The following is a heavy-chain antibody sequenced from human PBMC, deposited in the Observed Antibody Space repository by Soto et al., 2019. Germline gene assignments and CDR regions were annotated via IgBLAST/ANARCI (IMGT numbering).Heavy chain of an antibody. CDR1: GYTFTGYY. V-gene: IGHV1-2*04. CDR3: AREKPGSYGMDV. J-gene: IGHJ6*02. CDR2: INPNSGGT. D-gene: IGHD2-15*01. Sequence: QVQLVQSGAEVKKPGASVKVSCKASGYTFTGYYMHWVRQAPGQGLEWMGWINPNSGGTNYAQKLQGWVTMTRDTSISTAYMELSRLRSDDTAVYYCAREKPGSYGMDVWGQGTTVTVSS.